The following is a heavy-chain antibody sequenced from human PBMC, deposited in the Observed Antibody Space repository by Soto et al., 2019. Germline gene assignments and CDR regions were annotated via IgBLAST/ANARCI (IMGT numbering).Heavy chain of an antibody. J-gene: IGHJ3*02. CDR3: ARETWDIVVVPAATGLNSFDI. V-gene: IGHV1-69*01. D-gene: IGHD2-2*01. CDR2: IIPIFCTA. CDR1: GGTFSSYA. Sequence: QVQLVQSGAEVKKPGSSVKVSCKASGGTFSSYAISWVRQAPGQGLEWMGGIIPIFCTANYAQKFQGRVTITADESTSTAYMELSSLRSEDTAVYYCARETWDIVVVPAATGLNSFDIWGQGTMVTVSS.